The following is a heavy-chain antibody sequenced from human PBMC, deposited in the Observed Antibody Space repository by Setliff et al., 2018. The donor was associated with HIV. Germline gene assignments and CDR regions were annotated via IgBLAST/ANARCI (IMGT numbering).Heavy chain of an antibody. V-gene: IGHV4-31*03. J-gene: IGHJ5*02. Sequence: SETLSLTCTVSGGSISSGGYYWSWIRQHPGKGLEWIGYIYYSGSTNYNPSLKRRVAISADTSKNQFSLKLTAVTAADTAVYYCARGERYSSSWYEGDNGVDPWGQGTLVTVSS. CDR3: ARGERYSSSWYEGDNGVDP. CDR1: GGSISSGGYY. CDR2: IYYSGST. D-gene: IGHD6-13*01.